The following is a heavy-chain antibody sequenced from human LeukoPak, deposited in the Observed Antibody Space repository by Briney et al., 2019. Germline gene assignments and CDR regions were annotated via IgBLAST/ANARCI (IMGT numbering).Heavy chain of an antibody. V-gene: IGHV1-69*05. J-gene: IGHJ4*02. CDR3: ASETESYGDYVDY. CDR2: IIPIFGTA. Sequence: SVKVSCKASGGTFSSYAISWVRQAPGQGLEWMGGIIPIFGTANYAQKFQGRVTITTDESTSTAYMELSSLRSEDTAVYYCASETESYGDYVDYWGQGTLVTVSS. CDR1: GGTFSSYA. D-gene: IGHD4-17*01.